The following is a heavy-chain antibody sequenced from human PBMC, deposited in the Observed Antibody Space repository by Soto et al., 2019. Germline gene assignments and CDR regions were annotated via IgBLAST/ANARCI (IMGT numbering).Heavy chain of an antibody. CDR2: ISSSSSYI. Sequence: EVQLVESGGGLVKPGGSLRLSCAASGFTFSSYSMNWVRQAPGKGLEWVSSISSSSSYIYYADSVKGRFTISRDNAKNSLYLQMNSPGAEDTAVYYWARDDRDGYNVAYYYGMDVWGQGTTVTVS. J-gene: IGHJ6*02. V-gene: IGHV3-21*01. CDR1: GFTFSSYS. D-gene: IGHD5-12*01. CDR3: ARDDRDGYNVAYYYGMDV.